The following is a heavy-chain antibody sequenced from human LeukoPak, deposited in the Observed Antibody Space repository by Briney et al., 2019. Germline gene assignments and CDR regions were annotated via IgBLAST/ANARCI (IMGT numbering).Heavy chain of an antibody. V-gene: IGHV4-30-4*01. D-gene: IGHD3-10*01. CDR2: IYYSGST. CDR1: GGSISSGDYY. J-gene: IGHJ4*02. Sequence: PSQTLSLTCTVSGGSISSGDYYWSWIRQPPGKGLEWIGYIYYSGSTYYNPSLKSRVTISVDTSKNQSSLKLSSVTAADTAVYYCARDGSGSSQPIDYWGQGTLVTVSS. CDR3: ARDGSGSSQPIDY.